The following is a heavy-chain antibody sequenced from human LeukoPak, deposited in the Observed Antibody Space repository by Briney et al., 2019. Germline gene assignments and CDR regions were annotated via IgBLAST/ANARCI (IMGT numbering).Heavy chain of an antibody. CDR3: AKDPIPPQRDSSGYLYYFDY. J-gene: IGHJ4*02. CDR1: GFTFSSYG. D-gene: IGHD3-22*01. Sequence: GGSLRLSCAASGFTFSSYGMHWVRQAPGKGLEWVAVISYDGSNKYYADSVKGRFTISRDNSKNTLYLQMNSLRAEDTAVYYCAKDPIPPQRDSSGYLYYFDYWGQGTLVTVSS. V-gene: IGHV3-30*18. CDR2: ISYDGSNK.